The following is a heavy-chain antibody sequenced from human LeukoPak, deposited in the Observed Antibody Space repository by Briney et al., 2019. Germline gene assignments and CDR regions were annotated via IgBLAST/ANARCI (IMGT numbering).Heavy chain of an antibody. CDR1: GGSISSGEYY. CDR2: IYDSGNT. J-gene: IGHJ6*03. CDR3: AWGDWNYSYYMDV. Sequence: SETLSLTCTVSGGSISSGEYYWTWIRQPPGKGLEWIGYIYDSGNTYYNPSLKSRVTISVDTSKNQFSLKLSSVTAADTAVYYCAWGDWNYSYYMDVWGKGTTVTVSS. D-gene: IGHD3/OR15-3a*01. V-gene: IGHV4-30-4*08.